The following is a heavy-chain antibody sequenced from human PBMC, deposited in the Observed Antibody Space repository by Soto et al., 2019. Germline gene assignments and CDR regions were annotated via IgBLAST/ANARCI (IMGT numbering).Heavy chain of an antibody. Sequence: SETLSLTCSVSGGSISSYDWSRIRQPPGKGLEWIGYIYYSGSTNYNPSLKSRVTISVDTSKNQFSLKLSSVTAADTAVYYCARAGLSITSFDYWGQGTLVTVSS. J-gene: IGHJ4*02. CDR2: IYYSGST. CDR1: GGSISSYD. CDR3: ARAGLSITSFDY. V-gene: IGHV4-59*01. D-gene: IGHD2-2*01.